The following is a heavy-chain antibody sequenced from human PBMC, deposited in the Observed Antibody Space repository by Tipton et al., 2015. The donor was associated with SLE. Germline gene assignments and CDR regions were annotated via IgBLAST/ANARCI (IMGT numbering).Heavy chain of an antibody. CDR2: IRYDGSNK. J-gene: IGHJ3*02. D-gene: IGHD5/OR15-5a*01. CDR3: AKPISGSVHDSAFHI. V-gene: IGHV3-30*02. Sequence: SLRLSCEASGFTFSNYGMHWVRQAPGKGLEWVTFIRYDGSNKYYSASVKGRFTISRDNSKNTLYVQMNSLRVEDTAVYYCAKPISGSVHDSAFHIWGQGTMVTVSS. CDR1: GFTFSNYG.